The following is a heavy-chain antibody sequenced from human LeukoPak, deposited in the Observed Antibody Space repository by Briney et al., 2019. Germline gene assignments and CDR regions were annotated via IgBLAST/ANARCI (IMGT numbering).Heavy chain of an antibody. D-gene: IGHD3-10*01. Sequence: PGGSLRLSCAASGFTFDDYAMHWVRQAPGKGLEWVSGISWNSGSIGYADSVKGRFTISRDNAKNSLYLQMNSLRAEDTALYYCAKDRLLVPKYYFDYWGQGTLVTVSS. CDR2: ISWNSGSI. J-gene: IGHJ4*02. CDR3: AKDRLLVPKYYFDY. V-gene: IGHV3-9*01. CDR1: GFTFDDYA.